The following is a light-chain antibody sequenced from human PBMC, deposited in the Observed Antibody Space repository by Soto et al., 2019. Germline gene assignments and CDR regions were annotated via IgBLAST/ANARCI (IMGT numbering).Light chain of an antibody. CDR1: SSDVGGYNY. Sequence: QSALTQPASVSGSPGQSITISCTGTSSDVGGYNYVSWYQQHPGKAPKLMIYDVSNRPSGVSNRFSGSKYGNTASLTISGLQAEDEADYYCSSYTSSSTLYVVFGGGTKVTLL. J-gene: IGLJ2*01. V-gene: IGLV2-14*01. CDR3: SSYTSSSTLYVV. CDR2: DVS.